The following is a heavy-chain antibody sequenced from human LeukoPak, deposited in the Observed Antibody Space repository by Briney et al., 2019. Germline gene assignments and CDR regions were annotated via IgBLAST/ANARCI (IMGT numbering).Heavy chain of an antibody. CDR1: GGSISSSSYY. V-gene: IGHV4-39*01. CDR2: IYYSGST. CDR3: ARRAVPALIWDYYYGMDV. Sequence: PSETLSLTCTVSGGSISSSSYYWGWIRQPPGKGLEWIGSIYYSGSTYYNPSLKSRVTISVDTSKNQFSLKLSSVTAADTAVYYCARRAVPALIWDYYYGMDVWGQGTTVTVSS. D-gene: IGHD2-2*01. J-gene: IGHJ6*02.